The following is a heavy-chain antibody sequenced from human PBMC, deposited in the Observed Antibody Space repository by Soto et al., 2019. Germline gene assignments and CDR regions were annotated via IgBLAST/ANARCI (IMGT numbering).Heavy chain of an antibody. CDR3: AREPYGDSQYFDY. CDR1: GFTFSSYG. Sequence: GGSLRLSCAASGFTFSSYGMHWVRQAPGKGLEWVAVVSFDGKVTYYADSVKGRFTVSRDISKNTIYLQANSLRPEDTAVYYCAREPYGDSQYFDYWGQGTPVTAPQ. CDR2: VSFDGKVT. V-gene: IGHV3-30*03. J-gene: IGHJ4*02. D-gene: IGHD2-21*02.